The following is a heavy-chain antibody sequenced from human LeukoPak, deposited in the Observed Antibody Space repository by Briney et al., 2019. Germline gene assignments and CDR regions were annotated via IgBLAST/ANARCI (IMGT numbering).Heavy chain of an antibody. CDR1: GFTFNSFA. J-gene: IGHJ4*02. CDR3: AKSLGVGGYTRYKGFDQ. D-gene: IGHD3-16*02. V-gene: IGHV3-23*01. CDR2: ISGSDGTS. Sequence: PPGGSLRLSCAASGFTFNSFAMNWVRQAPGKGLEWVSSISGSDGTSHYADFVKGRFTISRDNSKNTLYLQMNSLRAEDTAAYYCAKSLGVGGYTRYKGFDQWGQGTLVVVSS.